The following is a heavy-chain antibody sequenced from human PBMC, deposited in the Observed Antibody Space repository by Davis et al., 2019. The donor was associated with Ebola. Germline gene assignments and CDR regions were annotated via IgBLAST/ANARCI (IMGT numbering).Heavy chain of an antibody. CDR2: VYHSGNT. CDR3: AYGGNFPDAFDI. Sequence: MPSETLSLTCTVSGGSISYYYWTWLRQPPGGGLEWLGYVYHSGNTNYNPSLKSRVTMSVDTSKNQFSLKLSSVTAADTAVYYCAYGGNFPDAFDIWGQGTMVTVSS. CDR1: GGSISYYY. D-gene: IGHD4-23*01. V-gene: IGHV4-59*08. J-gene: IGHJ3*02.